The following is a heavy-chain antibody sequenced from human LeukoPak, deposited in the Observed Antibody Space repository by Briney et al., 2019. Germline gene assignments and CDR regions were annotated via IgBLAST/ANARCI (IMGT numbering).Heavy chain of an antibody. CDR2: IYTSGST. J-gene: IGHJ6*02. CDR1: GGSISSYY. V-gene: IGHV4-4*07. D-gene: IGHD3-10*01. CDR3: ARDPTPMVRGVMYYYGMDV. Sequence: SETLSLTCTVSGGSISSYYWSWIRQPAGKGLEWIGRIYTSGSTNYNPSLKSRVTMSVDTSKNQFSLKLGSVTAADTAVYYCARDPTPMVRGVMYYYGMDVWGQGTTVTVSS.